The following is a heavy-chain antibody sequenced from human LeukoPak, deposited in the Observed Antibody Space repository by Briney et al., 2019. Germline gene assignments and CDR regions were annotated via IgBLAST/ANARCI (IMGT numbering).Heavy chain of an antibody. CDR2: ISGSGGST. D-gene: IGHD4-17*01. CDR3: AKVSWTVTTQTGLDY. Sequence: PGGSLRLSCAASGFTFSSYAMSWVRQAPGKELEWVSAISGSGGSTYYADSVKGRCTISRDNSKNTLYLQMNSLRAEDTAVYYCAKVSWTVTTQTGLDYWGQGTLVTVSS. J-gene: IGHJ4*02. CDR1: GFTFSSYA. V-gene: IGHV3-23*01.